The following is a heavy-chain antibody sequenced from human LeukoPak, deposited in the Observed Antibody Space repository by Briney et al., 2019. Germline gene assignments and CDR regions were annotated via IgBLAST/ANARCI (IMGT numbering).Heavy chain of an antibody. CDR2: MNPNSGNT. J-gene: IGHJ3*02. Sequence: ASVKVSCKASGYTFTSYDINRVRQATGQGLEWMGWMNPNSGNTGYAQKFQGRVTMTRNTSISTAYMELSSLRSEDTAVYYCARAPAYYYDSSGYSRPPDAFDIWGQGTMVTVSS. D-gene: IGHD3-22*01. CDR1: GYTFTSYD. V-gene: IGHV1-8*01. CDR3: ARAPAYYYDSSGYSRPPDAFDI.